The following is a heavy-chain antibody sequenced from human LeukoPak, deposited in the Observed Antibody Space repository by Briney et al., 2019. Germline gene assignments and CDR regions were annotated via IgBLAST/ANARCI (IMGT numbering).Heavy chain of an antibody. CDR1: GFTFSSYG. D-gene: IGHD5-12*01. J-gene: IGHJ6*03. Sequence: PGGSLRLSCAASGFTFSSYGMSWVRQAPGKGLEWVSAISGSGGSTYYADSVKGRFTISRDNAKNSLYLQMNSLRAEDTAVYYCARVGYSGYDIKYYYMDVWGKGTTVTISS. CDR3: ARVGYSGYDIKYYYMDV. CDR2: ISGSGGST. V-gene: IGHV3-23*01.